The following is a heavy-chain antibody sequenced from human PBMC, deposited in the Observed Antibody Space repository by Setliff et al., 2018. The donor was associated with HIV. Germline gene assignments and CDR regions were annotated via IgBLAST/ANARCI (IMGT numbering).Heavy chain of an antibody. V-gene: IGHV4-39*01. CDR1: GGSFTSRSYY. J-gene: IGHJ3*02. Sequence: SETLSLTCTVSGGSFTSRSYYWGWIRQPPGKGLEWIGSIFYSVITYYNPSLKSRVTISVDTSKNQFSLNLTSVTAADTAVYYCARSKTFYDFWGGYYTHGAFKIWGLGTMVTVSS. D-gene: IGHD3-3*01. CDR2: IFYSVIT. CDR3: ARSKTFYDFWGGYYTHGAFKI.